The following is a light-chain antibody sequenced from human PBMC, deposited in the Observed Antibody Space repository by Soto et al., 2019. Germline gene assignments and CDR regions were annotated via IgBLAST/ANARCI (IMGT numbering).Light chain of an antibody. V-gene: IGKV1-17*01. J-gene: IGKJ4*01. CDR2: GAS. CDR1: QGIGDD. CDR3: LEHNTYPFT. Sequence: DFQMTQSPSSLSAPVGDRVTITCRASQGIGDDLGWYQQRPGEAPKRLIYGASILPSGVPSRFSGSGSWTEFTLTISGLQPEDFSTYFCLEHNTYPFTFGGGTKVEIK.